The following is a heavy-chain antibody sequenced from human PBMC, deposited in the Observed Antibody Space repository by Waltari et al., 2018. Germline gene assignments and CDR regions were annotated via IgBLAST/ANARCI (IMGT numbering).Heavy chain of an antibody. V-gene: IGHV3-21*01. D-gene: IGHD3-10*01. CDR2: ISSSSSYI. CDR1: GFLVSSYS. J-gene: IGHJ5*02. Sequence: EVQLVESGRGLGKPGGCLCLSCGAAGFLVSSYSMNGVRQAPGKGLEWVSSISSSSSYIYYADSVKGRFTISRDNAKNSLYLQMNSLRAEDTAVYYCARGYYGSGSYPPFDPWGQGTLVTVSS. CDR3: ARGYYGSGSYPPFDP.